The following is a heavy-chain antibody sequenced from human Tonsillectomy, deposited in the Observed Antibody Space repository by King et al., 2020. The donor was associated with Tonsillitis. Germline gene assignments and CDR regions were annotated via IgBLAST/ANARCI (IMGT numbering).Heavy chain of an antibody. D-gene: IGHD2-15*01. J-gene: IGHJ1*01. CDR3: ARDPARYCSGGSCYAEDFQH. Sequence: VQLVESGGGVVRPGGSLRLSCAASGFTFDDYGMSWVRQAPGKGLEYVSGINWNGGSTDYADSVKGRFTISRDNAKNSLYLQMNSLRAEDTALYYCARDPARYCSGGSCYAEDFQHWGQGTLVTVSS. V-gene: IGHV3-20*04. CDR2: INWNGGST. CDR1: GFTFDDYG.